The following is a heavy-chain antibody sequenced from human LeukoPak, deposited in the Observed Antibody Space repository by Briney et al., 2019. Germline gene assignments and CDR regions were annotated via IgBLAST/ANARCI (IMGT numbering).Heavy chain of an antibody. CDR3: ARVGRTSIGFDY. J-gene: IGHJ4*02. V-gene: IGHV3-11*05. CDR1: GFTFSDYY. D-gene: IGHD1-7*01. Sequence: GGSLRLSCGASGFTFSDYYMSWIRQAPGKGLEWVSYISSSGNYANYADSVKGRFTISRDNGKKSLNLQMESLRAEDMAVYYCARVGRTSIGFDYWGQGTVVTVSS. CDR2: ISSSGNYA.